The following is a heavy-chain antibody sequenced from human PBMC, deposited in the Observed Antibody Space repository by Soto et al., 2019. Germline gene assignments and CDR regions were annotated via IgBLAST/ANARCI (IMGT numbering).Heavy chain of an antibody. D-gene: IGHD2-8*02. J-gene: IGHJ4*02. CDR2: VSESGLGT. Sequence: EVQLSESGGGLVQPWGSLRLSCAASGFAVSGYAMSWARQAPGKGLEWVSSVSESGLGTYYADSVKGRFTISRDASTNTLYLQMNGLTVEDTAVYFCARDKYDRDIDHWCSEFWGPGNLVSVSS. CDR1: GFAVSGYA. CDR3: ARDKYDRDIDHWCSEF. V-gene: IGHV3-23*01.